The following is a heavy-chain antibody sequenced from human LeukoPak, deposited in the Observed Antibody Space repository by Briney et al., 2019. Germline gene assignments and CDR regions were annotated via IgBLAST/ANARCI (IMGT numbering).Heavy chain of an antibody. CDR1: GYSISSGYY. J-gene: IGHJ4*02. D-gene: IGHD3-16*01. CDR3: ASIRRGEYLPGSH. Sequence: ASETLSLTWAVSGYSISSGYYWGWIRQPPGKGLEWIGSIYHSGSTYYNPSLKSRVTISVDTSKNQFSLKLTSVTAADAAVYYCASIRRGEYLPGSHWGQGALVTVSS. V-gene: IGHV4-38-2*01. CDR2: IYHSGST.